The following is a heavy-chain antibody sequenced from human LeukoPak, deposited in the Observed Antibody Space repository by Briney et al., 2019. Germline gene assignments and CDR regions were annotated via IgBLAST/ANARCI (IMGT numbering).Heavy chain of an antibody. D-gene: IGHD1-26*01. Sequence: GGSLRLSCVASGFTFSISWVTWVRLAPGKGLEWVANIDKHGNKKYSVDSVKGRFAISRDYASSSMFLQMDSLRAEDTSVYYCARDAGWGYYDLWGQGTPVTVSS. V-gene: IGHV3-7*01. CDR1: GFTFSISW. J-gene: IGHJ4*02. CDR3: ARDAGWGYYDL. CDR2: IDKHGNKK.